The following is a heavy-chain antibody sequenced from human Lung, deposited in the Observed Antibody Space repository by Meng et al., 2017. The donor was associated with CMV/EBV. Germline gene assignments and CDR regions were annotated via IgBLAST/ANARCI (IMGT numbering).Heavy chain of an antibody. CDR1: GFTFSDAW. J-gene: IGHJ4*02. V-gene: IGHV3-15*01. CDR3: TTDWR. CDR2: VKSETDGGTR. Sequence: ESLKISCAASGFTFSDAWMSWVRQAPGKGLEWVGRVKSETDGGTRDYAAPVKDRFTISRDDSKDTVYLQMTNLKAEDTAIYDCTTDWRWGQGSLVTVSS.